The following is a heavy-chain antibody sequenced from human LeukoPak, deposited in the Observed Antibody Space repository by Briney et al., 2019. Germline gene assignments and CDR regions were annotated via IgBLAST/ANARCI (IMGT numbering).Heavy chain of an antibody. CDR3: ARECAGGDSSAYPPFDY. CDR2: ISSSSSYI. V-gene: IGHV3-21*01. CDR1: GFTFSSYS. D-gene: IGHD3-22*01. J-gene: IGHJ4*02. Sequence: GGSLRLSCAASGFTFSSYSMNWVRQAPGKGLEWVSSISSSSSYIYYADSVKGRFTISRDNARNSLHLQMNSLRAEDTAVYYCARECAGGDSSAYPPFDYWGQGTLVTVTS.